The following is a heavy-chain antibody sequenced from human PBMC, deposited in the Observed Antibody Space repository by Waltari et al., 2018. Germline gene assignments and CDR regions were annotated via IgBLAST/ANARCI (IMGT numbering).Heavy chain of an antibody. CDR1: GGSFSGYY. J-gene: IGHJ4*02. D-gene: IGHD3-10*01. CDR2: INHRAST. V-gene: IGHV4-34*01. Sequence: QVQLQQWGAGLLKPSETLSLTCAVYGGSFSGYYWSWIRQPPGKGLEWIGEINHRASTKYNPSAKRRVTISVDTSKNQFSLKLSSVTAADTAVYYCASPMVRGPRDYWGQGTLVTVSS. CDR3: ASPMVRGPRDY.